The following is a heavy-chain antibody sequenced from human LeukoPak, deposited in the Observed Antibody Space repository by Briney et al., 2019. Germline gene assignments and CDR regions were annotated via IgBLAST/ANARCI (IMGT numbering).Heavy chain of an antibody. J-gene: IGHJ4*02. Sequence: ASVKVSCKASGYTFTSYGISWVRQAPGQGLEWMGWITAYNDNTNYAQKLQGRVTMTTDTSTSTAYMELRSLRSDDTAVYYCARALLWYGEPSHIDYWGQGTLVTASS. CDR1: GYTFTSYG. V-gene: IGHV1-18*01. CDR2: ITAYNDNT. D-gene: IGHD3-10*01. CDR3: ARALLWYGEPSHIDY.